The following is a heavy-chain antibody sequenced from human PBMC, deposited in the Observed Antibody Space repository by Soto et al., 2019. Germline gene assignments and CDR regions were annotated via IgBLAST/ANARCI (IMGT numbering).Heavy chain of an antibody. CDR1: GFIFSSYD. CDR2: ILVDGRT. J-gene: IGHJ3*02. Sequence: GGSLRLSCAASGFIFSSYDMSWVRQAPGKGLEWVSTILVDGRTFYVDSVKGRFTISRDSSQNTVYLQMNSLTAGDTALYYCAKATATGGGAFDICGQGTMVTVSS. V-gene: IGHV3-23*01. D-gene: IGHD2-8*02. CDR3: AKATATGGGAFDI.